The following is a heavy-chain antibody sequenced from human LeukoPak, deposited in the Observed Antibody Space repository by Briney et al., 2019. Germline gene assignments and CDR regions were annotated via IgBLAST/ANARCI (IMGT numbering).Heavy chain of an antibody. CDR3: ARSFCRGYGCFDY. D-gene: IGHD5-12*01. V-gene: IGHV3-21*01. CDR2: ISSSSSYI. Sequence: PGGSLRLSCAASGFTFSSYSMNWVRQSPGKELEWVSSISSSSSYIYYADSVKGRFTISRDNAKNSLYLQMNSLRAEGTAVYYCARSFCRGYGCFDYWGQGTLVTVSS. CDR1: GFTFSSYS. J-gene: IGHJ4*02.